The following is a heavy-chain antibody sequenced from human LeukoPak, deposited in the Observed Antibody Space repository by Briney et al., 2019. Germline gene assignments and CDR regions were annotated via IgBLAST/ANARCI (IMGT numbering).Heavy chain of an antibody. CDR2: ISGGGGST. D-gene: IGHD3-22*01. Sequence: GGSLRLSCAASGLTFSSYAMSWVRQAPGKGLEWVSAISGGGGSTYYADSVKGRFSISRDNSKSTLYLQMNSLRAEDTAVYYCAKGRSMIVATTVAYWGQGTLVTVSS. J-gene: IGHJ4*02. CDR1: GLTFSSYA. CDR3: AKGRSMIVATTVAY. V-gene: IGHV3-23*01.